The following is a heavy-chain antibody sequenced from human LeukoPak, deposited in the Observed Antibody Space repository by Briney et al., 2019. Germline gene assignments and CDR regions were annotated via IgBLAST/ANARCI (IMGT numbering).Heavy chain of an antibody. V-gene: IGHV3-30*18. CDR3: ANPSRRWLQLGDI. CDR2: ISYDGSNK. CDR1: GFTFSSYG. D-gene: IGHD5-24*01. Sequence: GGSLRLSCAASGFTFSSYGMHGVRQAPGKGLEGVAVISYDGSNKYYADSVKGRFTISRDNSKNTLYLQMNSLRAEDTAVYYCANPSRRWLQLGDIWGQGTMVTVSS. J-gene: IGHJ3*02.